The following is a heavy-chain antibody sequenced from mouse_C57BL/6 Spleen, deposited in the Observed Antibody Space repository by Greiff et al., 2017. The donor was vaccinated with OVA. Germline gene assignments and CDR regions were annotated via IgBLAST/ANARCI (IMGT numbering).Heavy chain of an antibody. CDR2: IWRGGST. V-gene: IGHV2-5*01. Sequence: VQLQQSGPVLVQPSQSLSITCTVSGFSLTSYGVHWVRQSPGKGLEWLGVIWRGGSTDYNAAFMSRLSITKDNSKSQVFFNMNSLQADDTAIYYCAKVDYGNLFMDYWGQGTSVTVSS. CDR1: GFSLTSYG. J-gene: IGHJ4*01. D-gene: IGHD2-1*01. CDR3: AKVDYGNLFMDY.